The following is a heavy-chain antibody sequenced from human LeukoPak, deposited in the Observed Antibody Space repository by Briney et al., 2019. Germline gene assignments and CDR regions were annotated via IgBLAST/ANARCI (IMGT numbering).Heavy chain of an antibody. V-gene: IGHV3-11*04. Sequence: GGSLRLSCAASGFTFTDYYMSWVRQAPGKGLEWVSYISSGGDIIYYADSVKGRFTVSRDNARNSLFLQMNSLRAEDTAVYYCARTDSGYYYMDVWGKGTTVTVSS. CDR1: GFTFTDYY. CDR3: ARTDSGYYYMDV. J-gene: IGHJ6*03. D-gene: IGHD3-10*01. CDR2: ISSGGDII.